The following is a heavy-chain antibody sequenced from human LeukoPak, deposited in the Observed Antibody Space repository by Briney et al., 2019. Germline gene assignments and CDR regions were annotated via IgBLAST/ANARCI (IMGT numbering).Heavy chain of an antibody. Sequence: PSETLSLTCTVSGDSISSSRSYWGWIRQPPGKGLEWIGSIYYSGSTNYNPSLKSRVTISVDTSKNQFSLKLSSVTAADTAVYYCARGLWFGEFRFDYWGQGTLVTVSS. J-gene: IGHJ4*02. CDR2: IYYSGST. CDR3: ARGLWFGEFRFDY. D-gene: IGHD3-10*01. CDR1: GDSISSSRSY. V-gene: IGHV4-39*07.